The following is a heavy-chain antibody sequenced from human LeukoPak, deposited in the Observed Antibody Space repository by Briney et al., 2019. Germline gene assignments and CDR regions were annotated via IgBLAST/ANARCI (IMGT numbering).Heavy chain of an antibody. CDR3: ARKGYSSWKWFDP. J-gene: IGHJ5*02. CDR1: GGSFSGYY. D-gene: IGHD6-19*01. Sequence: PSETLSLTCAVYGGSFSGYYWSWIRQPPGKWLEWIGEINHSGSTNYNPSLKSRVTISVDTSKNQFSLKLSSVTAADTAVYYCARKGYSSWKWFDPWCQGTLVTVSS. CDR2: INHSGST. V-gene: IGHV4-34*01.